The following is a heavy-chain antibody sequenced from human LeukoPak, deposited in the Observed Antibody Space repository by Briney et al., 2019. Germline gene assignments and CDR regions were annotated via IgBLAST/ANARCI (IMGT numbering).Heavy chain of an antibody. CDR1: GGSISSSSYY. CDR2: IYYSGST. V-gene: IGHV4-39*01. D-gene: IGHD3-10*01. J-gene: IGHJ4*02. Sequence: PSETLSLTCTVSGGSISSSSYYWGWIRQPPGKGLEWIGSIYYSGSTYYNPSLKSRVTISVDTSKNQFSLKLSSVTAADTAVYYCAISTVTSMVRGVISQLYYFDYWGQGTLVTVSS. CDR3: AISTVTSMVRGVISQLYYFDY.